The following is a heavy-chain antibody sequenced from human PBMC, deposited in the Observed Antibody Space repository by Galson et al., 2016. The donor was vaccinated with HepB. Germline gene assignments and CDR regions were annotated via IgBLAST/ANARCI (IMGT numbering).Heavy chain of an antibody. V-gene: IGHV3-74*01. CDR2: INSDGTST. J-gene: IGHJ5*02. CDR3: ARARIVGITRGPFDP. Sequence: KGLVWVSRINSDGTSTTYADSVKGRFTISRDNAKNTLYLQMNSLRAEDTAVYYCARARIVGITRGPFDPWGQGSLVTVSS. D-gene: IGHD1-26*01.